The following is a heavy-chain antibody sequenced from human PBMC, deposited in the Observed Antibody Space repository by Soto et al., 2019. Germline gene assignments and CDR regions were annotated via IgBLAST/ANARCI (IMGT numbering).Heavy chain of an antibody. CDR2: ISNDGGNK. CDR1: GFIFSGNG. V-gene: IGHV3-30*03. J-gene: IGHJ4*02. Sequence: QVQLVESGGCAVQPGRSLRLSCAASGFIFSGNGMHWVRQTPGKGLEWVGVISNDGGNKYYADSVKGRFTISRDNSKNTLYLQMNSLRAEDTAVYYCAVNPLDYWGQGTLVTVSS. CDR3: AVNPLDY.